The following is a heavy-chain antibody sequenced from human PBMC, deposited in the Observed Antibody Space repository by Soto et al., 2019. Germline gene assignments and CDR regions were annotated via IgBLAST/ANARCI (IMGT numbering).Heavy chain of an antibody. CDR2: IYYSGST. Sequence: QVQLQESGPGLVQPSKTLSLTCTASGGSISSYYWSWIRQPPGKELQYIGYIYYSGSTNYNPSLTRRVTIXXXTXXNQFSLTRSSVTAADTAVYYCARGWWEREGYVMDVWGQGTTVTVSS. D-gene: IGHD1-26*01. J-gene: IGHJ6*02. CDR1: GGSISSYY. V-gene: IGHV4-59*08. CDR3: ARGWWEREGYVMDV.